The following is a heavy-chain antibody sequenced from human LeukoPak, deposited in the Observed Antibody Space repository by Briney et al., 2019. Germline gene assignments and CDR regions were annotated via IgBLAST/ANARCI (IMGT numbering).Heavy chain of an antibody. CDR1: GFTFSSYS. V-gene: IGHV3-48*02. CDR2: LSSGSSII. Sequence: PGGSLRLSCAASGFTFSSYSMNWVRQAPGKGLEWVSFLSSGSSIIHYADSVKGRFTISRDDAKDSLYLQMSSLRDEDTAVYYCAKSRVRNDIIFDYWGQGTLVTVSS. J-gene: IGHJ4*02. D-gene: IGHD3-10*01. CDR3: AKSRVRNDIIFDY.